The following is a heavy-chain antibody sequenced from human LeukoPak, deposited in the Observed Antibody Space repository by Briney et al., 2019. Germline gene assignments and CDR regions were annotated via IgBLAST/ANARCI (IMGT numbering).Heavy chain of an antibody. CDR1: GFTFSNAW. CDR2: IKSKTDGGTT. Sequence: GGSLRLSCAASGFTFSNAWMSWVRQAPGKGLEWVGRIKSKTDGGTTDYAAPVKGRFTISRDDSKNTLYLQMNSLKTEDTAVYYCTRLACSGGSCRTDYWGQGTLVTVSS. CDR3: TRLACSGGSCRTDY. J-gene: IGHJ4*02. D-gene: IGHD2-15*01. V-gene: IGHV3-15*01.